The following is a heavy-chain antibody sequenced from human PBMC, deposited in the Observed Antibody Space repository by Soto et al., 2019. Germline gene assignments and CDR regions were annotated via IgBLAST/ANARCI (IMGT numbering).Heavy chain of an antibody. J-gene: IGHJ4*02. Sequence: QVQLQESGPGLVKPSETLSLTCTVSGGSISSHYWSWIRQPPGKGLEWIGYIYYSGFTDYNPSLNSRVTISEDTSKNQFSLRLTSVTAADTAVYYCARDQNSSGYLDYWGQGILVTVSS. D-gene: IGHD3-22*01. CDR2: IYYSGFT. CDR3: ARDQNSSGYLDY. V-gene: IGHV4-59*11. CDR1: GGSISSHY.